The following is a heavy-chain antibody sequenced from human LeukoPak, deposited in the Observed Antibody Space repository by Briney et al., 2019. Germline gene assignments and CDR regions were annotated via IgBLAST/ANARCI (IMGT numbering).Heavy chain of an antibody. D-gene: IGHD5-12*01. CDR3: AKVQTYELDY. V-gene: IGHV3-21*01. CDR1: GFTFSSYS. Sequence: PGGSLRLSCAASGFTFSSYSMNWVRQAPGKGLEWVSSISSSSSYIYYADSVKGRFTISRDNSKNTVYLQMNSLKVEDTAAYYCAKVQTYELDYWGQGTLVSVSS. J-gene: IGHJ4*02. CDR2: ISSSSSYI.